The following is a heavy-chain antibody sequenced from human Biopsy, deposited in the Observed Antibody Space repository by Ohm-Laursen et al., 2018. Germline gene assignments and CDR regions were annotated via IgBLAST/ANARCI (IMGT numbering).Heavy chain of an antibody. Sequence: SSKTPGGTFRNYGVNWVRQAPGNGLEWLGGNITILGMGNYAQKFQDRVTVAADTSTSTATLDLRSLRSHDTAVYFSATKLTGYFHHWGQGTLVIVSS. D-gene: IGHD3-9*01. J-gene: IGHJ1*01. V-gene: IGHV1-69*17. CDR1: GGTFRNYG. CDR2: NITILGMG. CDR3: ATKLTGYFHH.